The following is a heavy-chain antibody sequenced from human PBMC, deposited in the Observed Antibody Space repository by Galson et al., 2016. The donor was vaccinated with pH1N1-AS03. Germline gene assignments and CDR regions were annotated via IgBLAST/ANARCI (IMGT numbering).Heavy chain of an antibody. D-gene: IGHD5-24*01. CDR2: IPYNGDN. J-gene: IGHJ4*02. Sequence: SETLSLTCTVSGGSIIGHHWSWIRQPPGKGLEWIGHIPYNGDNKYNPSLKTRVTISMDTSKSQLDLTLSAVTATDTARYYCAAFVEGGGGSGHWGQGRLVTVS. V-gene: IGHV4-59*08. CDR1: GGSIIGHH. CDR3: AAFVEGGGGSGH.